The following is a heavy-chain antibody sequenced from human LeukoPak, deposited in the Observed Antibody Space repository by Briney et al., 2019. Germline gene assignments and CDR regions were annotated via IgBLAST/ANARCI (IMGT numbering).Heavy chain of an antibody. Sequence: GASVKVSCKSSVYAFIDQYIHWVREAPGQGLGWMGWMNGSGGGTTHAQKFKDRVTLTRATSISTAYMEMRSLTIGDTAVYYCATARGATVNEPGDYWGQGNLVTVSS. CDR3: ATARGATVNEPGDY. V-gene: IGHV1-2*02. J-gene: IGHJ4*02. D-gene: IGHD1-26*01. CDR1: VYAFIDQY. CDR2: MNGSGGGT.